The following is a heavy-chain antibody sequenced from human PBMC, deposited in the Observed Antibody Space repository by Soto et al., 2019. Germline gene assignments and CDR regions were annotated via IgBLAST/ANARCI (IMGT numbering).Heavy chain of an antibody. CDR1: GGSISSGGYY. V-gene: IGHV4-31*03. Sequence: SETLSLTCTVSGGSISSGGYYWSWIRQHPGKGLEWIGYIYYSGSTYYNPSLKSRVTISVDTSKNQFSLKLSSVTAADTVVYYCARDKSKYSGYDYGAFDIWGQGTMVTVSS. J-gene: IGHJ3*02. D-gene: IGHD5-12*01. CDR2: IYYSGST. CDR3: ARDKSKYSGYDYGAFDI.